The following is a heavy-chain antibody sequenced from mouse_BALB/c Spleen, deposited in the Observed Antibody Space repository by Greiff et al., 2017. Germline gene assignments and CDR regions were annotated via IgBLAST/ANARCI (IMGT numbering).Heavy chain of an antibody. D-gene: IGHD1-1*01. CDR3: ARGLAYYYGSSGFAY. CDR1: GFTFSSYA. Sequence: EVMLVESGGGLVKPGGSLKLSCAASGFTFSSYAMSWVRQTPEKRLEWVASISSGGSTYYPDSVKGRFTISRDNARNILYLQMSSLRSEDTAMYYCARGLAYYYGSSGFAYWGQGTLVTVSA. V-gene: IGHV5-6-5*01. J-gene: IGHJ3*01. CDR2: ISSGGST.